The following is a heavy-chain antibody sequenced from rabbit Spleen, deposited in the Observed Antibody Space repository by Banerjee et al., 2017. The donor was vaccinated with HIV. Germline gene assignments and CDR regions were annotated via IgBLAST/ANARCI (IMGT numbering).Heavy chain of an antibody. CDR3: ARDGAGGSYFAL. J-gene: IGHJ4*01. CDR2: IDPVFGIR. Sequence: QLKESGGGLVQPGGSLTLACKASGFTLNNYYMNWVRQAPGKGLEWIGYIDPVFGIRYYADWVNGRFTISSHNAQNTLYLQLNSLTAADTATYFCARDGAGGSYFALWGPGTLVTVS. CDR1: GFTLNNYY. D-gene: IGHD8-1*01. V-gene: IGHV1S7*01.